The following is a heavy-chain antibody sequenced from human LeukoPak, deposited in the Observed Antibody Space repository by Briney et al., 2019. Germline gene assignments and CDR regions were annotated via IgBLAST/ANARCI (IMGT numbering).Heavy chain of an antibody. Sequence: GGSLRLSCAASGFTVSSNFMSWVRRAPGKGLGWVSVIYSGGTTYYADSVKGRFTISRDNSKNTLYLQMNSLRADDTAVYYCARDLLSGYDPQFDYWGQGTLVTVSS. J-gene: IGHJ4*02. CDR3: ARDLLSGYDPQFDY. D-gene: IGHD5-12*01. CDR2: IYSGGTT. V-gene: IGHV3-53*01. CDR1: GFTVSSNF.